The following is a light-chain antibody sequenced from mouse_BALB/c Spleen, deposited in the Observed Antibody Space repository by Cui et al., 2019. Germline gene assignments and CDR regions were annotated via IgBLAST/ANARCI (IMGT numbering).Light chain of an antibody. CDR1: SSVSC. Sequence: QIVLLQSPAIISASPGEKVTITCSASSSVSCMHCFQQKPGTSPKLWIYSTSNLASGVPARFSGSGSGTSYSLTISRMEAEDAATYYCQQRSSYPLTVGAGTKLELK. J-gene: IGKJ5*01. CDR2: STS. CDR3: QQRSSYPLT. V-gene: IGKV4-57*01.